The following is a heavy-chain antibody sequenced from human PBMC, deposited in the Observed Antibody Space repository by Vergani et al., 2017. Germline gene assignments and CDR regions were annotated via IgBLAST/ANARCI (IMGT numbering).Heavy chain of an antibody. D-gene: IGHD3-16*01. CDR3: AVESPGGGGY. J-gene: IGHJ4*02. Sequence: QVQLQQWGAGLLKPSETLSLTCAVYGGSFSGYYWSWIRQPPGKGLEWIGEINHSGSTNYNPSLKSRVTISVDTSKNQFSLKLSSGTAADTAVYYCAVESPGGGGYWGQGTLVTVSS. CDR1: GGSFSGYY. CDR2: INHSGST. V-gene: IGHV4-34*01.